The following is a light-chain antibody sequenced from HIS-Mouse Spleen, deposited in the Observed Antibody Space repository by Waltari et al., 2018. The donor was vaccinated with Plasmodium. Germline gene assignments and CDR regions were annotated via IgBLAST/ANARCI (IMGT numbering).Light chain of an antibody. CDR2: EGS. V-gene: IGLV2-23*01. J-gene: IGLJ1*01. CDR3: CSYAGSSTYV. CDR1: SSDVGSYTL. Sequence: QSALTQPASVSGSPGQSLTISCPGPSSDVGSYTLVTWYQQHPGKAPKLMIYEGSKRPSGVSNRFSGSKSGNTASLTISGLQAEDEADYYCCSYAGSSTYVFGTGTKVTVL.